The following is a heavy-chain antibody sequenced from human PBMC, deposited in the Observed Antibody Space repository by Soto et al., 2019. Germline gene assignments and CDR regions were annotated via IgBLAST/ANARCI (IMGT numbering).Heavy chain of an antibody. CDR2: INGGNGNT. D-gene: IGHD2-15*01. J-gene: IGHJ4*02. CDR1: GYTFTSYA. Sequence: QVQLVQSGAEEKKPGASVKVSCKASGYTFTSYAMHWVRQAPGQRLEGMGWINGGNGNTKYSQKFQGRVTINREKSARTAYMELSSLRTEDTAVYYCARGTMVTHFDYWGQGTLVTVSS. V-gene: IGHV1-3*05. CDR3: ARGTMVTHFDY.